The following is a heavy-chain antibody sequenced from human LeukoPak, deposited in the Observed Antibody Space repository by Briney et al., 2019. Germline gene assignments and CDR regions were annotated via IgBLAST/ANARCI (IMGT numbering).Heavy chain of an antibody. Sequence: GGSLRLSCAASGFTFGSYAMHWVRQAPGKGLEWVAVISYDGSNKYYADSVKGRFTISRDNSKNTLYLQMNSLRAEDTAVYYCAREDSSSWPLDYWGQGTLVTVSS. V-gene: IGHV3-30-3*01. J-gene: IGHJ4*02. D-gene: IGHD6-13*01. CDR2: ISYDGSNK. CDR3: AREDSSSWPLDY. CDR1: GFTFGSYA.